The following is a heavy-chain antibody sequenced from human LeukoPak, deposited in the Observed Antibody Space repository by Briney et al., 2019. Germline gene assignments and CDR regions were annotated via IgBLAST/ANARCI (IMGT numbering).Heavy chain of an antibody. V-gene: IGHV3-23*01. J-gene: IGHJ4*02. CDR2: ISGSGGST. Sequence: GGSLRLSCSASGFTFSSHAMQWVRQAPGKGLEWVSAISGSGGSTYYADSVKGRFTISRDNSKNTLYLQMNSLRAEDTAVYYCARSPGWRTYSDYWGRGTLVTVSS. CDR3: ARSPGWRTYSDY. D-gene: IGHD6-19*01. CDR1: GFTFSSHA.